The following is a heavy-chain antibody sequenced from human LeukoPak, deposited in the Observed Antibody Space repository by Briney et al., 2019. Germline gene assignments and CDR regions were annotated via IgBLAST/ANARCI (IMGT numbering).Heavy chain of an antibody. CDR1: GFTFSSYG. J-gene: IGHJ6*02. CDR3: ARDRAGRYYYGSGSYSLYYGMDV. D-gene: IGHD3-10*01. Sequence: PGGSLRLSCAASGFTFSSYGMHWVRQAPGKGLEWVAVIWYDGSNKYYADSVKGRFTISRDNSKNTLYLQMNSLRAEDTAVYYCARDRAGRYYYGSGSYSLYYGMDVWGQGTTVTVSS. V-gene: IGHV3-33*01. CDR2: IWYDGSNK.